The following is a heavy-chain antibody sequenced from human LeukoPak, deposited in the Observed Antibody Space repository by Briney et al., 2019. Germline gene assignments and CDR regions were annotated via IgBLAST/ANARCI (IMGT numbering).Heavy chain of an antibody. Sequence: AASVKVSCKASGGTFSSYAISWVRQAPGQGLEWMGGIIPIFGTANYAQKFQGRVTITTDESTSTAYMELSSLRSEDTAVYYCARDLGLDAFDIWGQGTMVTVSS. CDR2: IIPIFGTA. CDR1: GGTFSSYA. D-gene: IGHD1-26*01. J-gene: IGHJ3*02. V-gene: IGHV1-69*05. CDR3: ARDLGLDAFDI.